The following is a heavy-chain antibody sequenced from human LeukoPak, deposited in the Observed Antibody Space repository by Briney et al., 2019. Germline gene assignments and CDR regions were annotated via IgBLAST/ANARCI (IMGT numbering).Heavy chain of an antibody. CDR2: INPNSGGT. J-gene: IGHJ4*02. D-gene: IGHD3-3*01. CDR3: ARDLGAYYDFWSGYPDDY. CDR1: GYTFTGYY. V-gene: IGHV1-2*02. Sequence: ASVKVSCKASGYTFTGYYMHWVRQAPGQGLEWMGWINPNSGGTNYAQKFQGRVTMTRDTSISTAYMELSRLRSDDTAVYYCARDLGAYYDFWSGYPDDYWGQGTLVTVSS.